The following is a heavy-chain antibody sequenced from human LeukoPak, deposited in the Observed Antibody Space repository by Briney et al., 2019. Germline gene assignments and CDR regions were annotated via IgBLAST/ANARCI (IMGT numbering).Heavy chain of an antibody. V-gene: IGHV4-39*07. CDR2: IYYSGST. Sequence: TETLSLTCTVSGGSISSSSYYWGWIRQPPGKGLEWIATIYYSGSTHYNPSLKSRVTISVDTSKNQFSLKLSSVTAADTAVYYCASGVGSGYPRVGPFDYWGQGTLVTVSS. J-gene: IGHJ4*02. D-gene: IGHD3-22*01. CDR1: GGSISSSSYY. CDR3: ASGVGSGYPRVGPFDY.